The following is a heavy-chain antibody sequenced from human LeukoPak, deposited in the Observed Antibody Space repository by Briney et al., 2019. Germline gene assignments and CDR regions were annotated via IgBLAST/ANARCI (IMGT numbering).Heavy chain of an antibody. CDR3: AELGITMIGGV. V-gene: IGHV3-48*03. J-gene: IGHJ6*04. D-gene: IGHD3-10*02. Sequence: PGGSLRLSCAASGFIFSNYEMNWVRQAPGKGLEWVSYVSSSGDTIYYADSVKGRFSISRDNAKSSLFLQMSSLRAEDTAVYYCAELGITMIGGVWGKGTTVTISS. CDR1: GFIFSNYE. CDR2: VSSSGDTI.